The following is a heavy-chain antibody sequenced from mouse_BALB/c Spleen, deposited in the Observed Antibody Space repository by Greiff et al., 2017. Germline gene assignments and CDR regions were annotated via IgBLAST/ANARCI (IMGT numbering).Heavy chain of an antibody. CDR3: ARTEIYYGSSYEGYAMDY. D-gene: IGHD1-1*01. CDR1: GFTFSSFG. J-gene: IGHJ4*01. CDR2: ISSGSSTI. Sequence: EVKLMESGGGLVQPGGSRKLSCAASGFTFSSFGMHWVRQAPEKGLEWVAYISSGSSTIYYADTVKGRFTISRDNPKNTLFLQMTSLRSEDTAMYYCARTEIYYGSSYEGYAMDYWGQGTSVTVSS. V-gene: IGHV5-17*02.